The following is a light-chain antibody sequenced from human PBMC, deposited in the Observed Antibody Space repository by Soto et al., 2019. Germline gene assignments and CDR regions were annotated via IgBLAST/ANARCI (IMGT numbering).Light chain of an antibody. J-gene: IGLJ1*01. CDR1: SSNIGAGYD. V-gene: IGLV1-40*01. Sequence: QSVLTQPPSVSGAPGQRGTISCTGSSSNIGAGYDVHWYQQLPGTAPKLLIYGNNNRPSGVPDRFSGSKSGTSASLAITGLQAEDEADYYCQSYDSSLSGRIFGTGTRSPS. CDR2: GNN. CDR3: QSYDSSLSGRI.